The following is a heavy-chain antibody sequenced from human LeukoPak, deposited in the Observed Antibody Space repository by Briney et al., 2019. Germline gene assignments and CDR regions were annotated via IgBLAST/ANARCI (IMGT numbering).Heavy chain of an antibody. CDR1: GGSFNNSY. CDR2: INHNGTT. Sequence: SETLSLTCAAYGGSFNNSYWTWIRQSPGKGLEWIGEINHNGTTRYNKPLKSRVTISIDTSKNQFSLKLSSVTAADTAVYFCARAYSSSWYFNWFDPWGQGTLVTVSS. D-gene: IGHD6-13*01. J-gene: IGHJ5*02. V-gene: IGHV4-34*01. CDR3: ARAYSSSWYFNWFDP.